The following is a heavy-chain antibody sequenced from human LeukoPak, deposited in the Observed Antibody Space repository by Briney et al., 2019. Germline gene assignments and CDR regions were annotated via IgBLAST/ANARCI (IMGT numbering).Heavy chain of an antibody. V-gene: IGHV3-11*01. CDR2: ISSSGSPI. J-gene: IGHJ4*02. CDR3: AKEYSSSWYLF. CDR1: GFTFSDYY. D-gene: IGHD6-13*01. Sequence: GGSLRLSCAASGFTFSDYYMSWIRQAPGKGLEWVSYISSSGSPISYADSVEGRFTISRDNAKNSLYLQMNSLRAEDTAVYYCAKEYSSSWYLFWGQGTLVTVSS.